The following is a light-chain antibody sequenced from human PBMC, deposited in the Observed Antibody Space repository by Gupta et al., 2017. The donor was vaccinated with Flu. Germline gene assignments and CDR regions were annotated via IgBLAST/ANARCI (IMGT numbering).Light chain of an antibody. CDR3: QQRANWLPGLT. V-gene: IGKV3-11*01. J-gene: IGKJ4*01. CDR2: DAS. CDR1: QSVSSY. Sequence: EIVLTQSPATLSLSPGDSATLSCRASQSVSSYLAWYQQKPGQPPRLLIYDASTRATGIPARFSGSGSGTDFTLSISSLEPADFAVYYCQQRANWLPGLTFGGGTKVEIK.